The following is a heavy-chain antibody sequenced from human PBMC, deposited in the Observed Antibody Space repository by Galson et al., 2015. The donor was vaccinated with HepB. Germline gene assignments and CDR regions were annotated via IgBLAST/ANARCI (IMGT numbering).Heavy chain of an antibody. CDR3: AKAAPGFCSGGSCSYYDHGMDV. Sequence: SLRLSCAASGFIFRYRGMHWVRQAPGKGLDGVAVISNDGSEKYYTDSVKGRFSISRDNSMNTLYLQMNSLRSEDTAVYYCAKAAPGFCSGGSCSYYDHGMDVWGQGTAVNVS. J-gene: IGHJ6*02. CDR1: GFIFRYRG. CDR2: ISNDGSEK. V-gene: IGHV3-30*18. D-gene: IGHD2-15*01.